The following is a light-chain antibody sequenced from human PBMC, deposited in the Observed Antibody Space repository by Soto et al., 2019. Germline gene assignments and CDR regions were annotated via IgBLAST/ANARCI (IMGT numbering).Light chain of an antibody. CDR1: ETIIDY. CDR3: QQSFSAPRT. CDR2: SAS. J-gene: IGKJ2*01. V-gene: IGKV1-39*01. Sequence: DIQMSQSPSSLSASVGYSVTITCRARETIIDYLNWYQQQPGEAPKLLIFSASSLHSGVPSRFRGSGSGTHFTLTISSLQPEDFAAYLCQQSFSAPRTFGQGTKLQAK.